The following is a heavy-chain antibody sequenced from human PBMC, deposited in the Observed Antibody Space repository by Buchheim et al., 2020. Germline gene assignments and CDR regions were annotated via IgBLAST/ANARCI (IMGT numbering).Heavy chain of an antibody. V-gene: IGHV3-30*18. D-gene: IGHD3-3*01. CDR1: GFTFSSYG. CDR3: AKDYDFWSGYYLVSYYYYYGMDV. CDR2: ISYDGSNK. Sequence: QVQLVESGGGVVQPGRSLRLSCAASGFTFSSYGMHWVRQAPGKGLEWVAVISYDGSNKYYADSVKGRFTISRDNSKNTLYLQMNSLRAEDTAVYYCAKDYDFWSGYYLVSYYYYYGMDVWGQGTT. J-gene: IGHJ6*02.